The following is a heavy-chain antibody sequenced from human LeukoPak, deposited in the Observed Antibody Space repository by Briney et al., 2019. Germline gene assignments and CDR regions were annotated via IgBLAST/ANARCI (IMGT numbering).Heavy chain of an antibody. J-gene: IGHJ4*02. V-gene: IGHV1-2*02. CDR3: ASPEGYSGSYLMGY. CDR2: INPNSGGT. Sequence: ASVKVSCKASGYTFTGYYMHWVRQAPGQGLEWMGWINPNSGGTNYAQKFQGRVTMTRDTSISTAYMELSRLRSDDMAVYYCASPEGYSGSYLMGYWGQGTLVTVSS. CDR1: GYTFTGYY. D-gene: IGHD1-26*01.